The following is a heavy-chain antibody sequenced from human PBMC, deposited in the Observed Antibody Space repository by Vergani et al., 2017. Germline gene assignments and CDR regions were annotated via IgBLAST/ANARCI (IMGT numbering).Heavy chain of an antibody. J-gene: IGHJ5*02. D-gene: IGHD5/OR15-5a*01. CDR1: GGTFSSYT. CDR2: IIPILGIA. Sequence: QVQLVQSGAEVKKPGSSVKVSCKASGGTFSSYTISWVRQAPGQGLEWMGRIIPILGIANYAQKFQGRVTTTADKSTSTAYMELSSLRSEDTAVDYCAGVYRGGGWFDPWGQGTLVTVSS. CDR3: AGVYRGGGWFDP. V-gene: IGHV1-69*02.